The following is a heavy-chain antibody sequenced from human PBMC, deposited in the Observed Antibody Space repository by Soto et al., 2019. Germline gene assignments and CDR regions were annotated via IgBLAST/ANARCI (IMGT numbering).Heavy chain of an antibody. D-gene: IGHD4-17*01. Sequence: SETLSLTSTVSGGSISSSSYYWGWIRQPPGKGLEWIGSIYYSGSTYYNPSLKSRVTISVDTSKNQFSLKLSSVTAADTAVYYCARRAVTTPFYYWGQGTLVTVSS. V-gene: IGHV4-39*01. J-gene: IGHJ4*02. CDR2: IYYSGST. CDR3: ARRAVTTPFYY. CDR1: GGSISSSSYY.